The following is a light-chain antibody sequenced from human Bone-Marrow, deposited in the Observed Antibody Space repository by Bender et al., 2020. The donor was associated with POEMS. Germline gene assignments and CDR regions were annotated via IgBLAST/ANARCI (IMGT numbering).Light chain of an antibody. Sequence: QSALTQPASVSGSPGQSITISCTGTSGDIGGYDFVSWYQQHPGKAPKVLIFEVSNRPSAVSNRFSGSKSGNTASLTISGLQAEDEADYYCTSYTTTRTPLYVFGTGTKVTVL. CDR2: EVS. J-gene: IGLJ1*01. V-gene: IGLV2-14*01. CDR1: SGDIGGYDF. CDR3: TSYTTTRTPLYV.